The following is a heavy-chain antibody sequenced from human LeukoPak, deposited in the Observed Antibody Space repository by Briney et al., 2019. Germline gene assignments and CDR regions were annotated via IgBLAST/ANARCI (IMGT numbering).Heavy chain of an antibody. J-gene: IGHJ3*02. CDR3: AKDLRLLLWFGEALDAFDI. Sequence: QPGGSLRLSCAASGFTFSSYWMSWVRQAPGKGLEWVSAISGSGGSTYYADSVKGRFTISRDNSKNTLYLQMNSLRAEDTAVYYCAKDLRLLLWFGEALDAFDIWGQGTMVTVSS. D-gene: IGHD3-10*01. V-gene: IGHV3-23*01. CDR1: GFTFSSYW. CDR2: ISGSGGST.